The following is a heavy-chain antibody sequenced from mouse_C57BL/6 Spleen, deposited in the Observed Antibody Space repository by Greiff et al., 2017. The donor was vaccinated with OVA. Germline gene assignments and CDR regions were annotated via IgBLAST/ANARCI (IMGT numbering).Heavy chain of an antibody. J-gene: IGHJ3*01. CDR3: ARYEGAY. CDR1: GYTFTSYW. D-gene: IGHD2-3*01. V-gene: IGHV1-52*01. CDR2: IDPSDSET. Sequence: QVQLKQSGAELVRPGSSVKLSCKASGYTFTSYWMHWVKQRPIQGLEWIGNIDPSDSETHYNQKFKDKATLTVDKSSSTAYMQLSSLTSEDSAVYYCARYEGAYWGQGTLVTVSA.